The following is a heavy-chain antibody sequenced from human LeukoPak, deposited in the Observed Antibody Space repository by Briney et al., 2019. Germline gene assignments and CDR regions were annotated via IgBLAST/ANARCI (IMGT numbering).Heavy chain of an antibody. CDR1: GGSFSGYY. V-gene: IGHV4-34*01. Sequence: SETLSLTCAVYGGSFSGYYWSWIRQPPGKGLEWIGEINHSGSTNYNPSLKSRVTISVDTSKNQFSLKLSSVTAADTAVYYCARCQSGMTTVTTPYYYYMDVWGKGTTVTVSS. CDR3: ARCQSGMTTVTTPYYYYMDV. J-gene: IGHJ6*03. CDR2: INHSGST. D-gene: IGHD4-17*01.